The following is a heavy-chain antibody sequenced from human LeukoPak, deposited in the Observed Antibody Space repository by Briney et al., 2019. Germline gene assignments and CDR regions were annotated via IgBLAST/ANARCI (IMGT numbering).Heavy chain of an antibody. CDR3: ARDYYDSSGYYSSGY. Sequence: GGSLRLSCAASGFTFSTYSMNWARQAPGKGLEWVSYISSGSSTIYYADSVKGRFTISRDNAKNSLYLQMNRLRAEDTAVYYCARDYYDSSGYYSSGYWGQGTLVTVSS. CDR2: ISSGSSTI. V-gene: IGHV3-48*04. D-gene: IGHD3-22*01. CDR1: GFTFSTYS. J-gene: IGHJ4*02.